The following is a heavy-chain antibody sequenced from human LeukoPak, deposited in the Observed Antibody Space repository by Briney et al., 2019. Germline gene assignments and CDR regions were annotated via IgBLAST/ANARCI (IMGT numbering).Heavy chain of an antibody. V-gene: IGHV1-69*13. D-gene: IGHD1/OR15-1a*01. CDR3: ARSYNWNNVDY. CDR2: INPIFGTG. Sequence: GASVKVSCKASGGTFSSDAISWVRQAPGQGLEWMGGINPIFGTGNYAQKFQGRVTITADESANTAYMELNSLRSDDTAMYYCARSYNWNNVDYWGQGTLVTVSS. J-gene: IGHJ4*02. CDR1: GGTFSSDA.